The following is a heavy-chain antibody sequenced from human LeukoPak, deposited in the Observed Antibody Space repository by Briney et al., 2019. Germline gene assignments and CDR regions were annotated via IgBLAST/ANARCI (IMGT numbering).Heavy chain of an antibody. V-gene: IGHV3-48*03. CDR1: GFTFSKFE. J-gene: IGHJ6*03. CDR2: IGSGGRTY. D-gene: IGHD2/OR15-2a*01. Sequence: GGSLRLSCVASGFTFSKFEMNWVRQAPGKGLECVSYIGSGGRTYYYADSVEGRFTMSRENARNSLYLQMNSLRDDDTAVYYCARVRVEYGNTYYMDVWGKGTTVIVSS. CDR3: ARVRVEYGNTYYMDV.